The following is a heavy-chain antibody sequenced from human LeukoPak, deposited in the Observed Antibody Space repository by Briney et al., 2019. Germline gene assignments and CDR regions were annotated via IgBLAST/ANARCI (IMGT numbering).Heavy chain of an antibody. CDR2: IYHSGST. D-gene: IGHD3-22*01. CDR1: GYSISSGYY. J-gene: IGHJ4*02. V-gene: IGHV4-38-2*02. CDR3: ARDRYYDSSGLFDY. Sequence: SETLSLTCTVSGYSISSGYYWGWIRQPPGKGLEWIGSIYHSGSTYYNPSLKSRVTISVDTSKNQFSLKLSSVTAADTAVYYCARDRYYDSSGLFDYWGQGTLVTVSS.